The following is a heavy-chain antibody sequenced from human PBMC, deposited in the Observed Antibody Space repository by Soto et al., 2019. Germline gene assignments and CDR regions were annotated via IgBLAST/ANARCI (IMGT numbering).Heavy chain of an antibody. D-gene: IGHD3-10*01. Sequence: QVQLVQSGAEVKKPGSSVKVSCKASGGTFSSYPISWVRQAPGQGLEWMGRIIPILGIANYAQKFQGRVTITADKSTSTAYMELSSLRSEDTAVYYCAREFTMVRGVSDYWGQGTLVTVSS. V-gene: IGHV1-69*04. CDR1: GGTFSSYP. CDR2: IIPILGIA. CDR3: AREFTMVRGVSDY. J-gene: IGHJ4*02.